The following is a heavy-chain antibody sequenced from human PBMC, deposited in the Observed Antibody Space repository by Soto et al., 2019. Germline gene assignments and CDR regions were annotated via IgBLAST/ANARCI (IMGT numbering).Heavy chain of an antibody. V-gene: IGHV1-3*01. J-gene: IGHJ4*02. CDR1: GYTFTSSA. Sequence: QVQLVQSGAEVKKPWASVKVSCKASGYTFTSSAMHWVRQSPGQRLEGVGWINAGNGNTKYSQKFQGRVTITRDTSASTAYMELSSLRSEETAVYYCARSSGYYYVDYWGQGTLVTVSS. CDR3: ARSSGYYYVDY. D-gene: IGHD3-22*01. CDR2: INAGNGNT.